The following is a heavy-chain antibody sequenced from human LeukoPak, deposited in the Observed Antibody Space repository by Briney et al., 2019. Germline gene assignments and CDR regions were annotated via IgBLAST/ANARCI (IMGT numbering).Heavy chain of an antibody. CDR1: GFTFTTYA. CDR2: IQYEGNTK. D-gene: IGHD1-26*01. CDR3: AKRGGTYSYYYYMDV. V-gene: IGHV3-30*02. Sequence: QTGGSLRLSCVASGFTFTTYAMHWVRQAPGKWLDWVAFIQYEGNTKYYVDSVKGRFTISRDTSKNTLFLQMSSLRAEDTAVYYCAKRGGTYSYYYYMDVWGKGTTVTVSS. J-gene: IGHJ6*03.